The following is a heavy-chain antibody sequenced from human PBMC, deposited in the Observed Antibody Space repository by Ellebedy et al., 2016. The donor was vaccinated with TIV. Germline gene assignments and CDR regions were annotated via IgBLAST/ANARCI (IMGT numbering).Heavy chain of an antibody. J-gene: IGHJ5*02. D-gene: IGHD2-2*01. Sequence: GGSLRLSXRASGFSFTDAWMSWVRQAPGKGLEWVGRIKSRIDGATVDYAAPVKGRFTISRDDSENTVYLELNRLTAEDTGVYYCTRSQCAMTCARYNWFDPWGQGALVTVSS. CDR2: IKSRIDGATV. CDR3: TRSQCAMTCARYNWFDP. CDR1: GFSFTDAW. V-gene: IGHV3-15*01.